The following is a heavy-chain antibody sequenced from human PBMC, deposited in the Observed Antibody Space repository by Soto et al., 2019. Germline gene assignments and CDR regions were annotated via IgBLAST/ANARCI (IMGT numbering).Heavy chain of an antibody. Sequence: SGGSLRLSCAASGLPFTNFWMHWVRQAPGEGLVWVPRIKSDGSGTRYAESVKGRFTISRDNAKNTLYLQMNSLRVEDTAVYYCENSYWPVGNYWGQGIPVTVSS. J-gene: IGHJ4*02. CDR3: ENSYWPVGNY. D-gene: IGHD1-26*01. CDR1: GLPFTNFW. CDR2: IKSDGSGT. V-gene: IGHV3-74*01.